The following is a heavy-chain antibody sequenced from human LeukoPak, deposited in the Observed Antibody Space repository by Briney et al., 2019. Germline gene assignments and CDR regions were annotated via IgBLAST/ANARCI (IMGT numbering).Heavy chain of an antibody. CDR2: IYYSGST. CDR3: ARAPSGYSYGRFDY. D-gene: IGHD5-18*01. Sequence: SETLSLTGTVSGGSISSYYWSWIRQPPGKGLEWIGYIYYSGSTNYNPSLKSRVTISVDTSKNQFSLKLSSVTAADTAVYYCARAPSGYSYGRFDYWGQGTLVTVSS. J-gene: IGHJ4*02. CDR1: GGSISSYY. V-gene: IGHV4-59*01.